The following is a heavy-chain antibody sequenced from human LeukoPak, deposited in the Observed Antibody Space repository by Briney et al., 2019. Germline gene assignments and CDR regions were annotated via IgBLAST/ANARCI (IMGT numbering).Heavy chain of an antibody. CDR1: GYIFTSYN. CDR3: AREGRRPPYYYYYMDV. J-gene: IGHJ6*03. V-gene: IGHV1-46*01. Sequence: ASVKVSCKASGYIFTSYNMYWVRQAPGQGLEWMGIINSSGGSTNYAQKFQGRVTMTRDTSTSTVYMELSSLRSEDTAVYYCAREGRRPPYYYYYMDVWGKGTTVTISS. CDR2: INSSGGST.